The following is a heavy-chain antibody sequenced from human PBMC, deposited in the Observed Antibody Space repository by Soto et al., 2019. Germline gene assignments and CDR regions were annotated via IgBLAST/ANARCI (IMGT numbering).Heavy chain of an antibody. V-gene: IGHV4-31*03. CDR2: IYYTGTT. CDR1: GGSISGAAYY. J-gene: IGHJ5*02. D-gene: IGHD3-16*01. CDR3: ARDTGFYGGYNGFDP. Sequence: QVQLPESGPGLLKPSQTLSLTCTVSGGSISGAAYYWSWIRHLPGKGLEWFGYIYYTGTTYYRPSLESRVTIALDTSKNQFSLKLTSVTAADTAVYYCARDTGFYGGYNGFDPWGQGTLVTVSS.